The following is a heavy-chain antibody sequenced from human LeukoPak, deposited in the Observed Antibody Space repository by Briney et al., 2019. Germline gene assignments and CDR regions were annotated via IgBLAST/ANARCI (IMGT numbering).Heavy chain of an antibody. CDR1: GYTFTGYY. J-gene: IGHJ6*03. V-gene: IGHV1-2*02. CDR3: ARKNAPPPITTVVTRYYYMDV. Sequence: ASVKVSCKASGYTFTGYYMHWVRQAPGQGLEWMGWINPNSGGTNYAQKFQGRVTMTRDTSISTAYMELSRLRSDDTAVYYCARKNAPPPITTVVTRYYYMDVWGKGTTVTVSS. CDR2: INPNSGGT. D-gene: IGHD4-23*01.